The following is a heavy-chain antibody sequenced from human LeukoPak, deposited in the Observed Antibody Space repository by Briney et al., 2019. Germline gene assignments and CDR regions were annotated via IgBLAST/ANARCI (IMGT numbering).Heavy chain of an antibody. Sequence: SETLSLTCAVYGGSFSGYYWSWIRQPPGKGLEWIGEINHSGSTNYNPSLKSRVTISVDTSKNQFSLKLSSVTAADTAVYYCARRAVAGAIDYWGQGTLVTVSS. V-gene: IGHV4-34*01. D-gene: IGHD6-19*01. CDR3: ARRAVAGAIDY. CDR1: GGSFSGYY. CDR2: INHSGST. J-gene: IGHJ4*02.